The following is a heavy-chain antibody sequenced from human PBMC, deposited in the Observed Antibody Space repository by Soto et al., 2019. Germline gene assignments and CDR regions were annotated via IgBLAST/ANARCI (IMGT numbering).Heavy chain of an antibody. D-gene: IGHD6-6*01. V-gene: IGHV4-4*02. CDR1: GGSISSSNW. CDR2: IYHSGST. Sequence: SETLSLTCAVSGGSISSSNWWSWVRQPPGKGLEWIGEIYHSGSTNYNPSLKSRVTISVDKSKNQFSLKLSSVTAADTAVYYCARAYSSSSVSSEYYFDYWGQGTLGTVSS. CDR3: ARAYSSSSVSSEYYFDY. J-gene: IGHJ4*02.